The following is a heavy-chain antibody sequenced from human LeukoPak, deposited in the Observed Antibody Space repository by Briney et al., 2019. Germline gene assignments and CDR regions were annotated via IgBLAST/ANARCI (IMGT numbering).Heavy chain of an antibody. CDR3: ARPMTTVTTGNWFDP. V-gene: IGHV4-39*01. CDR1: GGSISSSSYY. Sequence: SETLSFTCTVSGGSISSSSYYWGWIRQPPGKGLEWIGSIYYSGSTYYNPSLKSRVTISVDTSKNQFSLKLSSVTAADTAVYYCARPMTTVTTGNWFDPWGQGTLVTVSS. J-gene: IGHJ5*02. D-gene: IGHD4-17*01. CDR2: IYYSGST.